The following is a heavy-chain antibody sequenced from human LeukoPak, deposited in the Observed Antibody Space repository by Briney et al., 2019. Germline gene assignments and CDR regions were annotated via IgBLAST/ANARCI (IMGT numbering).Heavy chain of an antibody. Sequence: PGGSLRLSCTASGFTFSSYSMSWVRQAPGKGLEWVAAISGSGGSTYYADSVKGRFTISRENSKNPLYLQMNSLRAEDTAVYYCAKRRGLELLYYLYRDVWGKGTAVTVSS. CDR2: ISGSGGST. D-gene: IGHD1-7*01. J-gene: IGHJ6*03. CDR3: AKRRGLELLYYLYRDV. CDR1: GFTFSSYS. V-gene: IGHV3-23*01.